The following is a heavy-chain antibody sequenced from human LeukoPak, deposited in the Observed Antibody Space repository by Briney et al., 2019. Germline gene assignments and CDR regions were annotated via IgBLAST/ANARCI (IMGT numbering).Heavy chain of an antibody. Sequence: GGSLRLSCAASGFTVSSNYMSWVRQAPGKGLEWGSVIYSGGSTYYADSVKGRFTISRDNSKNTLYLQMNSLRAEDTAVYYCARGYDSSGYYIYWYFDLWGRGTLVTVSS. V-gene: IGHV3-53*01. J-gene: IGHJ2*01. CDR3: ARGYDSSGYYIYWYFDL. CDR1: GFTVSSNY. D-gene: IGHD3-22*01. CDR2: IYSGGST.